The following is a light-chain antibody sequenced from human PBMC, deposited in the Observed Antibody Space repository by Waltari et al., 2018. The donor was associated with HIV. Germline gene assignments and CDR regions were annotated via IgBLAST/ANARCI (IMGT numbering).Light chain of an antibody. J-gene: IGLJ1*01. CDR2: DDN. V-gene: IGLV3-21*02. CDR1: NLGSKS. CDR3: QVWVSASDSYV. Sequence: SYVVTQPPSVSVAPGQTARTTCGGNNLGSKSVHWYQQKPGQAPVVVVYDDNDRPSGIPERLSGSNSGNTATLTISRVEAGDEADYYCQVWVSASDSYVFATGTKVTVL.